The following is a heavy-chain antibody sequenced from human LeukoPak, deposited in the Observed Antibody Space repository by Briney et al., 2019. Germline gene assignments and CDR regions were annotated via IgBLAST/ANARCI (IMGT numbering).Heavy chain of an antibody. D-gene: IGHD6-6*01. Sequence: ASVKVSCKAFGYTFTSNYMHWVRQAPGQGLEWMGIINPSGGSTSYAQKFQGRVTMTRDMSTSTVYMELSSLRSEDTAVYYCATRGPKSGRQLVPPNTFWGYYYMDVWGKGTTVTVPS. CDR1: GYTFTSNY. J-gene: IGHJ6*03. CDR3: ATRGPKSGRQLVPPNTFWGYYYMDV. V-gene: IGHV1-46*01. CDR2: INPSGGST.